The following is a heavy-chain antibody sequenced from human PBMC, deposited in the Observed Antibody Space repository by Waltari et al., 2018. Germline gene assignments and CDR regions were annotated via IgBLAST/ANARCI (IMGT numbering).Heavy chain of an antibody. CDR2: ISSSSSYI. V-gene: IGHV3-21*01. Sequence: EVQLVESGGGLVKPGGSLRLYCAASGFTFSSYRMTWVSQAPGKGLDWVSSISSSSSYIYYAYSVKGRFTISRDNAKNLLYLQMNSLRAEDTALYYCARVPAAAVTDYFDYWGQGTLVTVSS. CDR3: ARVPAAAVTDYFDY. CDR1: GFTFSSYR. D-gene: IGHD6-13*01. J-gene: IGHJ4*02.